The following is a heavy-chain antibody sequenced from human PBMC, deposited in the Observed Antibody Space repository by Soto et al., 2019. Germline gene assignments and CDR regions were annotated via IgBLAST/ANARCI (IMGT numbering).Heavy chain of an antibody. J-gene: IGHJ6*02. Sequence: EVQLVESGGGLVKPGGSLRLSCAASGFTFSNAWMSWVRQAPGKGLEWVGRIKSKTDGGTTDYAAPVKGRFTISRYDSKNTLYLQMNSLKTEDTAVYYCTTDRSLYQLPPKGYYYYGMDVWGQGTTVTVSS. CDR1: GFTFSNAW. V-gene: IGHV3-15*01. D-gene: IGHD2-2*01. CDR3: TTDRSLYQLPPKGYYYYGMDV. CDR2: IKSKTDGGTT.